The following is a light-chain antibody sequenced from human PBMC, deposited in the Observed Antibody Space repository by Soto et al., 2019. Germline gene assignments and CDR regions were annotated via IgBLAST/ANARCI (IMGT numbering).Light chain of an antibody. V-gene: IGKV3-20*01. J-gene: IGKJ1*01. CDR3: HQYGSAPWT. CDR1: QSVGGSF. CDR2: HTS. Sequence: ETVLTQSPGTLSLSRGEGATLSCRASQSVGGSFLAWYQQRPGQAPRLLIYHTSYRATGIPDRFRGSGSGTDFTLTITRLEPEDFAVYYCHQYGSAPWTFGQGTKVDIK.